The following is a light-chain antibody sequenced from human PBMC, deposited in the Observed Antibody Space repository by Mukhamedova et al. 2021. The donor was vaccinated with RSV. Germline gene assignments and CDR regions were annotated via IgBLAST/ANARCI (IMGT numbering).Light chain of an antibody. J-gene: IGKJ4*01. CDR3: LQHNTYPLT. Sequence: WYQRRVHGKAPKRLIYAASTLQGGVPSRFSGSGSGTEFSLTISSLQPEDFATYYCLQHNTYPLTFGGGTKVEIK. CDR2: AAS. V-gene: IGKV1-17*01.